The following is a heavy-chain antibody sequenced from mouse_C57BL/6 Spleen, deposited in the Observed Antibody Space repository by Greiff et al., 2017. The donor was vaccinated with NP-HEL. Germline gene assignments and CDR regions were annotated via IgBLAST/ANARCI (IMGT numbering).Heavy chain of an antibody. Sequence: EVHLVEFGGDLVKPGGSMKLSCAASGFTFSSYGMSWVRQTADKRLEWVATISSGGSYTYYPDSVKGRFTIARGNAKNTLYLQMSSMKSEDTDMYYCASYYGSSYEYFDVWGTGTTVTVSS. D-gene: IGHD1-1*01. CDR1: GFTFSSYG. CDR3: ASYYGSSYEYFDV. J-gene: IGHJ1*03. CDR2: ISSGGSYT. V-gene: IGHV5-6*01.